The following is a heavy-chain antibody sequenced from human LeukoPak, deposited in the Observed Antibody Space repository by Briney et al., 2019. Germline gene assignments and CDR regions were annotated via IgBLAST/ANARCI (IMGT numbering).Heavy chain of an antibody. CDR1: GYTFTSYD. Sequence: GASVKVSCKASGYTFTSYDINWVRQATGQGLEWMGWMNPNSGNTGHAQKFQGRVTMTRNTSISTAYMELSSLRSEDTAVYYCARVTTMVRGVIPMLGYWGQGTLVTVSS. J-gene: IGHJ4*02. V-gene: IGHV1-8*01. CDR2: MNPNSGNT. D-gene: IGHD3-10*01. CDR3: ARVTTMVRGVIPMLGY.